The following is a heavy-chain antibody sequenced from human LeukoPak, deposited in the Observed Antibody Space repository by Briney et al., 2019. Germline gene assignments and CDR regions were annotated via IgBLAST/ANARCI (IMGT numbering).Heavy chain of an antibody. CDR3: ATAIAVAGTGYGY. D-gene: IGHD6-19*01. J-gene: IGHJ4*02. V-gene: IGHV1-69*05. Sequence: SVKVSCKASGGTFSSYAISWVRQAPGQGLEWMGGIIPIFGTADYAQKFQGRVTITTDESTSTAYMELSSLRSEDTAVYYCATAIAVAGTGYGYWGQGTLVTVSS. CDR2: IIPIFGTA. CDR1: GGTFSSYA.